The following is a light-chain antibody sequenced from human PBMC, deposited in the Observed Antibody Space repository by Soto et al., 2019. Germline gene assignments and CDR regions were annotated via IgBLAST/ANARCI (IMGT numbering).Light chain of an antibody. Sequence: QSALTPPASVSGSPGQSITISCTGASSDVGRYNYVSWYQLHPGKAPKLIIYEVSNRPSGVSNRFPGSKSGNTASLTISGLRAEDEADYYCNSYTSSTAYVFGTGTKVTVL. J-gene: IGLJ1*01. CDR3: NSYTSSTAYV. CDR2: EVS. V-gene: IGLV2-14*01. CDR1: SSDVGRYNY.